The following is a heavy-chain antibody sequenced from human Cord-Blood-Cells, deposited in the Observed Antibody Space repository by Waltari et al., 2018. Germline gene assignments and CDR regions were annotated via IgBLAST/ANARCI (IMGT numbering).Heavy chain of an antibody. D-gene: IGHD3-16*01. V-gene: IGHV4-34*01. CDR2: INHSRST. CDR1: GGSFSGYY. Sequence: QVQLQQWGAGLLKPSETLSLTCAVYGGSFSGYYWSWNRQPPGKGLEWIGEINHSRSTNYHPSLKDRVTISVDTSKNQFSLKLSSGTAADTAVYYCARGGGRNGADYWGQGTLVTVSS. J-gene: IGHJ4*02. CDR3: ARGGGRNGADY.